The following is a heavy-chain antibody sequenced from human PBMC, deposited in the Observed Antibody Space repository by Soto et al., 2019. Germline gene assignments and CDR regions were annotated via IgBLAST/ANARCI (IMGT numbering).Heavy chain of an antibody. CDR1: GVTFSSYS. CDR2: ISSSSSYV. Sequence: EVQLVESGGGLVKPGGSLRLSCTASGVTFSSYSMNWVRQAPGQGLEWVSCISSSSSYVYYADSVKGRFTIARDNAKSSLDLQMNSLRAEDTAVYYWAREAPYRNGNVFHIWGQGTMVTVSS. CDR3: AREAPYRNGNVFHI. J-gene: IGHJ3*02. V-gene: IGHV3-21*01. D-gene: IGHD1-1*01.